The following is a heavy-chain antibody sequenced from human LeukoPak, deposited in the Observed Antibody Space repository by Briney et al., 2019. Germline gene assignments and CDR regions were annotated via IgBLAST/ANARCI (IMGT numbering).Heavy chain of an antibody. J-gene: IGHJ4*02. Sequence: SETLSLTCAVYGGSFSGYYWSWIRQPPGKGLEWIGEINHSGSTNYNPSLKSRVTISVDTSKNQFSLKLSSVTAADTAVYYCARGRGYYDSSGLYYWGQGTLVTVSP. V-gene: IGHV4-34*01. CDR3: ARGRGYYDSSGLYY. D-gene: IGHD3-22*01. CDR2: INHSGST. CDR1: GGSFSGYY.